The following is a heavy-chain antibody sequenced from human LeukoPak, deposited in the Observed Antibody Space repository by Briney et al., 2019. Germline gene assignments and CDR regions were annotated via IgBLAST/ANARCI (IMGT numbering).Heavy chain of an antibody. V-gene: IGHV3-23*01. CDR3: VKGGPRAQLVDF. D-gene: IGHD2-2*01. CDR1: GFTFSSYS. J-gene: IGHJ4*02. CDR2: IGGSGSVT. Sequence: PGGSLRLSCAASGFTFSSYSMGWVRWAPGKGLEWVSSIGGSGSVTYYTDSVRGRFTLSRDNSENTVYLQMNSPRAEDTAVYYCVKGGPRAQLVDFWGQGTLVTVSS.